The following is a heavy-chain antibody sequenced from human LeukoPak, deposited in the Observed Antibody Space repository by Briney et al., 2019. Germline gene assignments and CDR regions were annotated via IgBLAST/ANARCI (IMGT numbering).Heavy chain of an antibody. J-gene: IGHJ4*02. Sequence: ASVNVSCKASGYTFTGYYMHWVRQAPGQGLGWMGWINPNSGGTNYAQKFQGRVTMTRDTSISTAYMELSRLRSDDTAVYYCARAPLSSVPNYDFWSGAFDYWGQGTLSPSPQ. CDR2: INPNSGGT. V-gene: IGHV1-2*02. D-gene: IGHD3-3*01. CDR3: ARAPLSSVPNYDFWSGAFDY. CDR1: GYTFTGYY.